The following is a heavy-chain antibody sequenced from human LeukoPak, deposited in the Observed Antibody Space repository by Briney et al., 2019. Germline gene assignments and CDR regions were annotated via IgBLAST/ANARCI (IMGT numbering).Heavy chain of an antibody. Sequence: PGGSLRLSCAASGFTLSSYAMSWVRQAPGKGLEWVSAISGSGGSTYYADSVKGRFTISRDNSKNTLYLQMNSLTAEDTAVYYCARNSYGYVYYYYYMDVWGKGTTVTVSS. CDR3: ARNSYGYVYYYYYMDV. CDR1: GFTLSSYA. CDR2: ISGSGGST. D-gene: IGHD5-18*01. V-gene: IGHV3-23*01. J-gene: IGHJ6*03.